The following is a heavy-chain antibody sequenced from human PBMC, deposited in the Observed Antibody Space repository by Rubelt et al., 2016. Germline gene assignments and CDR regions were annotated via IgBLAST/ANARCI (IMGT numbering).Heavy chain of an antibody. CDR3: ARGYCSGGSCYYFDY. Sequence: QVQLVQSGAEVKKPGASVKVSCKASGYTFTSYVIYWVRQAPGQRLEWMGWVNAVHGNTKYSQKFQGRVTITRDTSASTAYMELSSLRAEDTAVYYCARGYCSGGSCYYFDYWGQGTLVTVSS. CDR1: GYTFTSYV. J-gene: IGHJ4*02. D-gene: IGHD2-15*01. CDR2: VNAVHGNT. V-gene: IGHV1-3*01.